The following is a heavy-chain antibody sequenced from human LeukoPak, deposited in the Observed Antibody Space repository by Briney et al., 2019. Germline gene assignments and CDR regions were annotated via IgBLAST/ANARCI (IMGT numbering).Heavy chain of an antibody. CDR3: ARDSGSYFDY. V-gene: IGHV4-59*11. J-gene: IGHJ4*02. D-gene: IGHD1-26*01. CDR1: GGPISRQH. CDR2: IYYSENT. Sequence: SDTLSHTCTLSGGPISRQHGSWTRPPPGKGLEWIGYIYYSENTNYNPSLKSRVTISVDTSKNQFSLKLSSVTAADTAVYYCARDSGSYFDYWGQGTLVTVSS.